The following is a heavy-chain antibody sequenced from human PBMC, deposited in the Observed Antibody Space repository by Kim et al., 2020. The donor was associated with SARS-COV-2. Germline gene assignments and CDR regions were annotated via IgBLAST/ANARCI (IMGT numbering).Heavy chain of an antibody. Sequence: SVKVSCKASGGTFSSYTISWVRQAPGQGLEWMGRIIPILGIANYAQKFQGRVTITADKSTSTAYMELSSLRSEDTAVYYCARDRRVVRGVNALGFDYWGQGTLVTVSS. CDR1: GGTFSSYT. D-gene: IGHD3-10*01. CDR3: ARDRRVVRGVNALGFDY. V-gene: IGHV1-69*04. J-gene: IGHJ4*02. CDR2: IIPILGIA.